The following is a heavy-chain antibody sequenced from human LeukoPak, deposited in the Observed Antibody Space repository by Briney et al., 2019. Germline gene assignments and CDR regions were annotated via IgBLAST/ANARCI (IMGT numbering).Heavy chain of an antibody. CDR3: VRYCSSTTCYTRAVDY. CDR1: GYSITSGYN. CDR2: IYHSGSA. J-gene: IGHJ4*02. V-gene: IGHV4-38-2*02. D-gene: IGHD2-2*02. Sequence: ASETLSLTCTVSGYSITSGYNWAWIRQSPGKVLEWIGSIYHSGSAYYNPSLKSRVTISVDTSKNQFSLKLSSVTAADTAVYYCVRYCSSTTCYTRAVDYWGQGTLVTVSS.